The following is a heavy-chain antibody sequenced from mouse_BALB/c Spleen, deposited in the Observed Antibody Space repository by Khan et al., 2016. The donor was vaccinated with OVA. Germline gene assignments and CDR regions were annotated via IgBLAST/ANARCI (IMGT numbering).Heavy chain of an antibody. CDR1: GYTFTNYI. CDR2: INPYNDGT. Sequence: VQLQQPGPELVKPGASVKMSCKASGYTFTNYIIHWMKQKPGQGLEWIGYINPYNDGTKYNEKFKGKATLTSDKSSTTAYMQLSGLTSEDSPVYYCARDYGSSCWFAYWGQETLVTVSA. J-gene: IGHJ3*01. CDR3: ARDYGSSCWFAY. D-gene: IGHD1-1*01. V-gene: IGHV1S136*01.